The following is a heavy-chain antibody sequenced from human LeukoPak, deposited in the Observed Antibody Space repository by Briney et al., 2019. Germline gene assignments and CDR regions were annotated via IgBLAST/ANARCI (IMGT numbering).Heavy chain of an antibody. V-gene: IGHV4-59*01. D-gene: IGHD5-24*01. Sequence: SETLSLTCTVSGGSISSYYWSWIRQPPGKGLEWIGYIYYSGSTNYNPSPKSRVTISVDTSKNQFSLKLSSVTAADTAVYYCARERRDGYNYYYYYGMDVWGQGTTVTVSS. CDR2: IYYSGST. J-gene: IGHJ6*02. CDR1: GGSISSYY. CDR3: ARERRDGYNYYYYYGMDV.